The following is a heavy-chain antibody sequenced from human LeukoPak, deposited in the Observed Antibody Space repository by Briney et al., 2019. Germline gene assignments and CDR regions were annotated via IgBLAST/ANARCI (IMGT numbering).Heavy chain of an antibody. CDR2: IHYSGST. CDR3: AIRKGYYYYMDV. V-gene: IGHV4-39*01. Sequence: SETLSLTCTVSGGSISSSSYYWGWIRQPPGKGLEWIGSIHYSGSTYYNPSLKSRVTISVDTSKNQFSLKLSSVTAADTAVYYCAIRKGYYYYMDVWGKGTTVTVSS. CDR1: GGSISSSSYY. J-gene: IGHJ6*03.